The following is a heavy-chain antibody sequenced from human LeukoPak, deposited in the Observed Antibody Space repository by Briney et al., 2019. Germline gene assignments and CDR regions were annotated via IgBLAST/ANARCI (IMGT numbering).Heavy chain of an antibody. D-gene: IGHD6-19*01. Sequence: PSETLSLTCTVSGGSVSSGSYYWSWIRQPPGKGLEWIGYIYYSGSTNYNPSLKSRVTISVDTSKNQFSLKLSSVTAADTAVYNCARDNSSGWGYYYYGMDVWGQGTTVTVSS. CDR1: GGSVSSGSYY. CDR2: IYYSGST. V-gene: IGHV4-61*01. CDR3: ARDNSSGWGYYYYGMDV. J-gene: IGHJ6*02.